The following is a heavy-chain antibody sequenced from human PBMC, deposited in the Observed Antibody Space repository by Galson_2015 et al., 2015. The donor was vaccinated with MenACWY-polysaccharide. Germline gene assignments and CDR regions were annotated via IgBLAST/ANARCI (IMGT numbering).Heavy chain of an antibody. Sequence: ETLSLTCTVSGGSISRASHYWAWIRQPPGKGLEWIGSIYDSGTTYYNPSLKSRVTISVDTSKNQFSLNVTSVTAADTAVYFCARDSHYYGSGSYGWFDPWGQGILVPVSS. CDR2: IYDSGTT. V-gene: IGHV4-39*07. D-gene: IGHD3-10*01. CDR1: GGSISRASHY. J-gene: IGHJ5*02. CDR3: ARDSHYYGSGSYGWFDP.